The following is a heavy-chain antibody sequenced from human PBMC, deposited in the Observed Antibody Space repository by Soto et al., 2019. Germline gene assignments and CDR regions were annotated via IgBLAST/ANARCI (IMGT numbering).Heavy chain of an antibody. CDR1: GGSISSGIYY. Sequence: QVQLQESGPGLVKPSQTLSLTCTVSGGSISSGIYYWSWIRQNPGKGLEWIGHIYYSGSTYYNPSLKSRVSISVDTSKNQFSLKLTSLTAADTAVYYCARVARGRVVGDTPPCFDYWGQGTLVTVSS. V-gene: IGHV4-31*03. J-gene: IGHJ4*02. CDR3: ARVARGRVVGDTPPCFDY. D-gene: IGHD1-26*01. CDR2: IYYSGST.